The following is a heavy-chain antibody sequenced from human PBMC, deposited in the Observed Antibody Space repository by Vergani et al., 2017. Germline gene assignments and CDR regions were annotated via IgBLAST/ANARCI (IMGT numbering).Heavy chain of an antibody. CDR2: IYWNDDK. CDR1: GFSLSNARMG. Sequence: QVTLKESGPVLVKPTETLTLTCTVSGFSLSNARMGVSWIRQPPGKALEWLALIYWNDDKRYSPSLKSRLTITKDTSKNQVVLTMTNRDPVDPATYYGARSNAYYGSGLDFDYWGQGTLVTVSS. D-gene: IGHD3-10*01. V-gene: IGHV2-26*01. J-gene: IGHJ4*02. CDR3: ARSNAYYGSGLDFDY.